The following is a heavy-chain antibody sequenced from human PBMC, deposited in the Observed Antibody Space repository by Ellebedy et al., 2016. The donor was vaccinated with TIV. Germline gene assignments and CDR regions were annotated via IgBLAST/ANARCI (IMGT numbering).Heavy chain of an antibody. D-gene: IGHD6-13*01. Sequence: GESLKISXAASGFTFGNYAMTWVRQVPGKGLEWVSGISASGGSTYYADSVKGRFTISRDHSKNTLYLQMSGLRAEDTAVYYCAKLGSSYWYTEYWGQGTLVTVSS. CDR2: ISASGGST. CDR1: GFTFGNYA. CDR3: AKLGSSYWYTEY. V-gene: IGHV3-23*01. J-gene: IGHJ4*02.